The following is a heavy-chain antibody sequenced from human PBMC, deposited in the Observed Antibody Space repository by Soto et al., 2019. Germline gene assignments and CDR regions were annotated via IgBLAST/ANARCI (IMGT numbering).Heavy chain of an antibody. CDR1: GYTYTSYN. V-gene: IGHV1-18*04. D-gene: IGHD3-22*01. CDR3: ARVWYDSRGYYPDY. Sequence: ASVKVSCKASGYTYTSYNMGGVRQAPGQGLEWMGWISAYSGNTNYAQKFQDRVTMTRDTSTSTTYMEVKSLRSDDTAVYYCARVWYDSRGYYPDYWGQGTLVTVSS. J-gene: IGHJ4*02. CDR2: ISAYSGNT.